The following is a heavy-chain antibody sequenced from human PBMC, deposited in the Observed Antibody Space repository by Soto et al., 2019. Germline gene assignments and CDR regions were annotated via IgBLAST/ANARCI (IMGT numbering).Heavy chain of an antibody. J-gene: IGHJ5*02. Sequence: QVQLQQWGAGLLKPSETLSLTCAVYGGSFSDYFWTWIRQSPGKGLEWIGDTNHRGSTSYNPSLKSRVTISLDTSKNQFSLRLSSVTAADTTVYYCARVLVGASDLWGQGTVVTVSS. CDR2: TNHRGST. CDR1: GGSFSDYF. CDR3: ARVLVGASDL. D-gene: IGHD1-26*01. V-gene: IGHV4-34*02.